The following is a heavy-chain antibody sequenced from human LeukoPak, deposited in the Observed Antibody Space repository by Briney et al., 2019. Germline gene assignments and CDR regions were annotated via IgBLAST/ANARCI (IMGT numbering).Heavy chain of an antibody. CDR3: AKSAYYDASGYYREYYFDY. CDR1: GFTFSSYG. CDR2: IWYDGGNK. V-gene: IGHV3-33*06. D-gene: IGHD3-22*01. Sequence: PGGSLRLSCAASGFTFSSYGMHWVRQAPGKGLEWVAVIWYDGGNKYYADSVKGRFTISRDNSKNTLYLQMNSLRAEDTAVYYCAKSAYYDASGYYREYYFDYWGQGTLVTVSS. J-gene: IGHJ4*02.